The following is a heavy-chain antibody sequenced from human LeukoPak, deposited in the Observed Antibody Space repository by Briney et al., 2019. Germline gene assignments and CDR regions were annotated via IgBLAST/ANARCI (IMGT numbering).Heavy chain of an antibody. Sequence: ETLSLTCTVSGGSISSSSYYWGWIRQPPGKGLEWVSSISSSSSYIYYADSVKGRFTISRDNAKNSLFLQMNSLRANDTAVYYCARDGEMPTIYFDYWGQGTLVTVSS. CDR1: GGSISSSS. CDR2: ISSSSSYI. J-gene: IGHJ4*02. CDR3: ARDGEMPTIYFDY. D-gene: IGHD5-24*01. V-gene: IGHV3-21*01.